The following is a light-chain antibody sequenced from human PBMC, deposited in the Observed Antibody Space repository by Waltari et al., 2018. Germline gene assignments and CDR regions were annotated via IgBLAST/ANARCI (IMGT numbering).Light chain of an antibody. CDR3: QKNDNWPHS. V-gene: IGKV3D-15*01. CDR1: QSVSSS. J-gene: IGKJ2*03. CDR2: GAS. Sequence: EIVMTQSPATLSLSPGERATLSCRASQSVSSSLAWYQQRPGQAPRLLIYGASSRATGIPDRFSGSGSGTEFTLTISSLEPEDVAIYYGQKNDNWPHSFGQGTKVEIK.